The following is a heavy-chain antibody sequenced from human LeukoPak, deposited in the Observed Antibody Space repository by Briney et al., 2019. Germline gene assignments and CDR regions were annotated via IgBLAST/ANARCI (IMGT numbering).Heavy chain of an antibody. CDR1: GFTFSNYY. V-gene: IGHV3-11*01. CDR3: ARAVEKSLDY. J-gene: IGHJ4*02. CDR2: ISSSDSTM. Sequence: PGGSLRLSCAASGFTFSNYYMSRLRQAPGKGLEWVSYISSSDSTMYYADSVKGRFTISRDNAKNSLYLQMNSLRAEDTAVYYCARAVEKSLDYWGQGTLVTVSS.